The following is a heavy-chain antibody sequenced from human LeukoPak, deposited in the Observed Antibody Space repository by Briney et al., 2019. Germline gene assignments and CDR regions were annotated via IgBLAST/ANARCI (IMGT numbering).Heavy chain of an antibody. CDR1: GFTFSNYG. D-gene: IGHD1-1*01. V-gene: IGHV3-30*02. Sequence: GGSLRLSCAASGFTFSNYGIHWVRQAPGKGLEWVAFIRYDGSNKYYADSVKGRFTISRDNSKNTLYLQMNSLRAEDTAVYYCARAPGYGAAYYFDYWGQGTLVTVSS. J-gene: IGHJ4*02. CDR2: IRYDGSNK. CDR3: ARAPGYGAAYYFDY.